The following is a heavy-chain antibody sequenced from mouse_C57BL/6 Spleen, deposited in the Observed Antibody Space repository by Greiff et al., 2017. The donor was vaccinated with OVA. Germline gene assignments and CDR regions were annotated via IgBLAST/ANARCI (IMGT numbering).Heavy chain of an antibody. D-gene: IGHD4-1*01. CDR2: IDAENGDT. Sequence: VQLQQSGAELVRPGASVKLSCTASGFNIKDDYMHWVKQRPEQGLEWIGWIDAENGDTEYASKFQGKATITADTSSNTAYLQLSSLTSEDTAVYYCTKGLTGTFDYWGQGTTLTVSS. CDR1: GFNIKDDY. J-gene: IGHJ2*01. V-gene: IGHV14-4*01. CDR3: TKGLTGTFDY.